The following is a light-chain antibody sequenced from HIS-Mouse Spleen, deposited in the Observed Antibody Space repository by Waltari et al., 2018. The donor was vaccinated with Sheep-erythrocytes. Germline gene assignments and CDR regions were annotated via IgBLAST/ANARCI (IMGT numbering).Light chain of an antibody. CDR1: QSISSY. J-gene: IGKJ3*01. CDR3: QQSYSTPQFT. Sequence: DIQMTQSPSSLSASVGDRVTITCRASQSISSYLHWSQKKPGKAPKLLIYAASSLQSGVPSRFSGSGSGTDVTLTISSLQPEDFATYYCQQSYSTPQFTFGPGTKVDIK. CDR2: AAS. V-gene: IGKV1-39*01.